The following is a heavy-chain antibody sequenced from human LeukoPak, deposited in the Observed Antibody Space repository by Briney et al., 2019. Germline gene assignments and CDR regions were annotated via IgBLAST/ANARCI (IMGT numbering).Heavy chain of an antibody. D-gene: IGHD4-23*01. V-gene: IGHV3-64*01. CDR1: GFTFSSYC. CDR2: ISSNGDST. J-gene: IGHJ4*02. CDR3: ESSYGSNKNPFDY. Sequence: GGSLRLSCAASGFTFSSYCMHWVRQAPGKGLEYVSAISSNGDSTYYANSVRGRFTISRDNSKNTLYLQMGSLRAEDTAVYYCESSYGSNKNPFDYWGQGTLVTVSS.